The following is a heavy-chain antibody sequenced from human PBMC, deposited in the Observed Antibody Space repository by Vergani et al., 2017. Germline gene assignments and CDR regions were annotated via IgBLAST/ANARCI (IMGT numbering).Heavy chain of an antibody. CDR3: ARNRAGPYYYYYGMDV. D-gene: IGHD6-13*01. Sequence: QVQLQESGPGLVKPSQTLSLTCTVSGGSISSGGYYWSWIRQHPGKGLEWIGYIYYSGSTNYNPSLKSRVTISVDTSKNQFSLKLSSVTAADTAVYYCARNRAGPYYYYYGMDVWGQGTTVTVSS. J-gene: IGHJ6*02. V-gene: IGHV4-31*03. CDR1: GGSISSGGYY. CDR2: IYYSGST.